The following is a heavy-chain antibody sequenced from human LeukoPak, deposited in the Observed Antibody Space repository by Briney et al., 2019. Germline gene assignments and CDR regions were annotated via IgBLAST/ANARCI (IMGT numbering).Heavy chain of an antibody. CDR2: IWYDGSNK. CDR1: GFTFSSYG. D-gene: IGHD3-10*01. J-gene: IGHJ4*02. Sequence: GGSPRLSCAASGFTFSSYGMHWVRQAPGKGLEWVAVIWYDGSNKYYADSVKGRFTISRDNSKNTLYLQMNSLRAEDTAVYYCARDVDYYGSGSYYQPAYYFDYWGQGTLVTVSS. V-gene: IGHV3-33*01. CDR3: ARDVDYYGSGSYYQPAYYFDY.